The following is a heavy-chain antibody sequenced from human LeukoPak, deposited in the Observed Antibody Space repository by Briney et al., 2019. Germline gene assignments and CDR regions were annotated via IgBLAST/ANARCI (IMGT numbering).Heavy chain of an antibody. D-gene: IGHD3-16*02. J-gene: IGHJ3*02. CDR2: ISSSSSYI. CDR1: GFTFSSYS. Sequence: GGSLRLSCAASGFTFSSYSMNWVRQAPGKGLEWVSSISSSSSYIYYADSVKGRFTISRDNAKNSLYLQMNSPRAEDTAVYYCASIPYDYVWGSYRYPNDAFDIWGQGTMVTVSS. CDR3: ASIPYDYVWGSYRYPNDAFDI. V-gene: IGHV3-21*01.